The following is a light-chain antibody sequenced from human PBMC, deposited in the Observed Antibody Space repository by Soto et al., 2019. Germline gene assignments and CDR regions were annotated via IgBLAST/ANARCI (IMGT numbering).Light chain of an antibody. Sequence: EIVMTQSPATLSVSPGERATLSCRASQSVSSNLARYQQKPGQAPRLLIYGASTRATGIPARFSGSGSGTEAALTISSLQSEDLAVYYCQQYNSWPRTFGQGTMVAT. J-gene: IGKJ1*01. CDR1: QSVSSN. CDR3: QQYNSWPRT. CDR2: GAS. V-gene: IGKV3-15*01.